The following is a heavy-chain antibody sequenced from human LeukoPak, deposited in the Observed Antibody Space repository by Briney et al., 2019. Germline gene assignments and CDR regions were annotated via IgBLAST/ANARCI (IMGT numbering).Heavy chain of an antibody. J-gene: IGHJ5*02. V-gene: IGHV3-30-3*01. CDR2: ISYDGSNK. Sequence: GGSLRLSCAASGFTFSSYAMHWARQAPGKGLEWVAVISYDGSNKYYADSVKGRFTISRDNSKNTLYLQMNSLRAEDTAVYYCARGLHSSGWYNWFDPWGQGTLVTVSS. D-gene: IGHD6-19*01. CDR1: GFTFSSYA. CDR3: ARGLHSSGWYNWFDP.